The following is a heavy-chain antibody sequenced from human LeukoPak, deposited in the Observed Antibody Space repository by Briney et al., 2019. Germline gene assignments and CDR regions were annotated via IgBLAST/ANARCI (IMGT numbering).Heavy chain of an antibody. Sequence: SETLSLTCTVSGGSISSHYWSWIRQPPGQGLERIGYIYYSGSTNYNPSLKSRVTISVDTSKNQFSLKLSSVTAADTAVYFCARVRYNFCGGYLFDYWGQGTLVTVSS. J-gene: IGHJ4*02. CDR3: ARVRYNFCGGYLFDY. CDR1: GGSISSHY. D-gene: IGHD3-3*01. V-gene: IGHV4-59*11. CDR2: IYYSGST.